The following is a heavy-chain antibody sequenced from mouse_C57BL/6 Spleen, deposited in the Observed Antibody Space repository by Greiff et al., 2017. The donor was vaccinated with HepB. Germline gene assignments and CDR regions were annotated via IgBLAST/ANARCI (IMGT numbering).Heavy chain of an antibody. CDR3: ARSGAYYSNWEAY. J-gene: IGHJ3*01. Sequence: VQLQQPGAELVKPGASVKLSCKASGYTFTSYWMQWVKQRPGQGLEWIGEIDPSDSYTNYNQKFKGKATLTVDTSSSTAYMQLSSLTSEDSAVYYCARSGAYYSNWEAYWGQGTLVTVSA. V-gene: IGHV1-50*01. D-gene: IGHD2-5*01. CDR1: GYTFTSYW. CDR2: IDPSDSYT.